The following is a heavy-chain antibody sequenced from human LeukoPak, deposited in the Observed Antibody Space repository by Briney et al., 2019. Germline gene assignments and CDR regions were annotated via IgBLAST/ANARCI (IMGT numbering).Heavy chain of an antibody. CDR1: GGSISSYY. Sequence: SETLSLTCTVSGGSISSYYWSWIRQSPGKGLEWIGYIYYSGSTNYNPSLKSRVTISVDTSKNQFSLTLSSATAADTAVYYCARLGGSGSYYIDWFDPWGQGTLVTVSS. V-gene: IGHV4-59*08. CDR2: IYYSGST. D-gene: IGHD3-10*01. CDR3: ARLGGSGSYYIDWFDP. J-gene: IGHJ5*02.